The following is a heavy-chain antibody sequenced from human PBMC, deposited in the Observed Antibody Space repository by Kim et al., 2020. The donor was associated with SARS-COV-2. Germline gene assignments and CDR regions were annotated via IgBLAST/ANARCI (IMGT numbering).Heavy chain of an antibody. CDR2: IYYSGST. CDR3: ARAKAKSVLLLFGVLDAF. V-gene: IGHV4-59*01. CDR1: GGSISSNY. J-gene: IGHJ3*01. D-gene: IGHD3-10*01. Sequence: SETLSLTCTVSGGSISSNYWSWIRQPPGKGLECIWYIYYSGSTNYNPSPKSRVTISVDTSKNQISLKLSSVTAADTAASYCARAKAKSVLLLFGVLDAF.